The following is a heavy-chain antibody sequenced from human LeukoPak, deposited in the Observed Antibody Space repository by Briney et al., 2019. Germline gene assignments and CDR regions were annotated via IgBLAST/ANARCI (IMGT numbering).Heavy chain of an antibody. D-gene: IGHD5-18*01. V-gene: IGHV3-9*01. CDR2: IQHDSANT. J-gene: IGHJ5*01. CDR3: AKDRGTGYTYGELDS. CDR1: GFTFTNHA. Sequence: PGRSLRLSCVTSGFTFTNHAMHWVRQAPGKGLEWVSDIQHDSANTGYSASVKGRFTISRDDAKRTLFLEMNGLRSDDTALYYCAKDRGTGYTYGELDSWGQGTLVSVSS.